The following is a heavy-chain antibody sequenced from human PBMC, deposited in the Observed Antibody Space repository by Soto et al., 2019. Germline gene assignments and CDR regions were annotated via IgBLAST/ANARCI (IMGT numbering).Heavy chain of an antibody. Sequence: QVQLVESGGGVVQPGRSLRLSCAASGFTFSSYGMHWVRQAPGKGLEWVAVISYDGSNKYYADSVKGRFTISRDNSKNTLYLQMNSLRAEDTAVYYCAKDVGAGGSRKSWGQGTMVTVSS. CDR3: AKDVGAGGSRKS. D-gene: IGHD5-12*01. J-gene: IGHJ3*01. CDR2: ISYDGSNK. CDR1: GFTFSSYG. V-gene: IGHV3-30*18.